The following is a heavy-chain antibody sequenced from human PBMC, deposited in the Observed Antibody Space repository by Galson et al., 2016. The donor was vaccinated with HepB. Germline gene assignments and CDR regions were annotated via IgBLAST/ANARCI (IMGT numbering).Heavy chain of an antibody. D-gene: IGHD3-10*01. CDR3: VKGASYHGSGSYYNEAVGY. CDR1: TFTFRIDG. V-gene: IGHV3-33*06. J-gene: IGHJ4*02. Sequence: SLRLSCAASTFTFRIDGMHWVRQAPGKRLEWVAAIWSDGDSKYYADSVKGRFTISRDNSKNTLYLQMSSLRTEDTAVYYCVKGASYHGSGSYYNEAVGYWGQGTLVTVSS. CDR2: IWSDGDSK.